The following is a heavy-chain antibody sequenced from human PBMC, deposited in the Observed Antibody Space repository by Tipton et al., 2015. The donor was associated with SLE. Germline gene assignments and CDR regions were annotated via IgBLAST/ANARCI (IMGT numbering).Heavy chain of an antibody. CDR1: GGSFSSYY. D-gene: IGHD4-17*01. CDR2: FSYRGGT. Sequence: TLSLTCAVYGGSFSSYYWNWIRQPPGEGLEWIGYFSYRGGTNYNPSLESRVAISIDTSKNEISLQLSSVTAADTAIYYCARRDYVDNWFDPWGQGTLVIVSS. J-gene: IGHJ5*02. V-gene: IGHV4-59*08. CDR3: ARRDYVDNWFDP.